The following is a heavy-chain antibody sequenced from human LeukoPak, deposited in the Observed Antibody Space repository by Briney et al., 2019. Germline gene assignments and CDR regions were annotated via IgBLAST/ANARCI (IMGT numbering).Heavy chain of an antibody. V-gene: IGHV1-24*01. J-gene: IGHJ4*02. D-gene: IGHD3-22*01. CDR2: FDPEDGET. CDR3: ATPPRPRGSGDYYDSSGYYPYFDY. CDR1: GYTLTELS. Sequence: GASVKLSCKVSGYTLTELSMHWVRQAPGKGLEWMGGFDPEDGETIYAQKFQGRVTITEDTSKDTAYMELSSLRSEDTAVYYCATPPRPRGSGDYYDSSGYYPYFDYGGQGTLVTVSS.